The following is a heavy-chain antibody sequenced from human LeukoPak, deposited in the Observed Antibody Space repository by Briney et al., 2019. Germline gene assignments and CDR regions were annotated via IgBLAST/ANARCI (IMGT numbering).Heavy chain of an antibody. J-gene: IGHJ4*02. Sequence: SETLSLTCTVPGGSISSYYWSWIRQPPGKGLEWIGYIYYSGSTNYNPSLKSRVTISVDTSKNQFSLKLSSVTAADTAVYYCARSLGYSSTWFYLDYWGQGTLVTVSS. V-gene: IGHV4-59*08. CDR1: GGSISSYY. D-gene: IGHD6-13*01. CDR2: IYYSGST. CDR3: ARSLGYSSTWFYLDY.